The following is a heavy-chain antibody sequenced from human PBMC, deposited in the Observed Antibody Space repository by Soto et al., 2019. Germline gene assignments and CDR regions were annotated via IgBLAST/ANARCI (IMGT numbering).Heavy chain of an antibody. CDR1: GGTFSSYA. D-gene: IGHD2-2*03. J-gene: IGHJ4*02. Sequence: SVKVSCKASGGTFSSYAISWVRQAPGQGLGWMGGIIPIFGTANYAQKFQGRVTITADESTSTAYMELSSLRSEDTAVYYCARSLGYPKTPFDYWGQGTLVTVSS. CDR3: ARSLGYPKTPFDY. V-gene: IGHV1-69*13. CDR2: IIPIFGTA.